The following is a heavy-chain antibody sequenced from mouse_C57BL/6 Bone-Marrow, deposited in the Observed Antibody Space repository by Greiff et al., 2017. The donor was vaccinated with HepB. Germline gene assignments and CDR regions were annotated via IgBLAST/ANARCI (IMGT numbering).Heavy chain of an antibody. CDR1: GFTFSDYY. CDR2: INYDGSST. V-gene: IGHV5-16*01. Sequence: EVKLVESEGGLVQPGSSMKLSCTASGFTFSDYYMAWVRQVPEKGLEWVANINYDGSSTYYLDSLKGRFIISRDNAKNTLYLQMSSLKSEDTATYYCARGDYYAMGYWGQGTSVTVSS. J-gene: IGHJ4*01. CDR3: ARGDYYAMGY.